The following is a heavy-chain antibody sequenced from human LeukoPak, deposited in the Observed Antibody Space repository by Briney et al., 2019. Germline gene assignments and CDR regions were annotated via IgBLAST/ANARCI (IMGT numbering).Heavy chain of an antibody. V-gene: IGHV3-48*01. CDR3: ARAAVAGTFDY. J-gene: IGHJ4*02. D-gene: IGHD6-19*01. Sequence: GGSLRLSCAASGFTFSSYSMNWVRQAPGKGLEWVSYISSSSSTIYYADSVKGRFTISRDNAKNSLYLQMNSLRAEDTAVYYCARAAVAGTFDYWGQGTLVTVPS. CDR2: ISSSSSTI. CDR1: GFTFSSYS.